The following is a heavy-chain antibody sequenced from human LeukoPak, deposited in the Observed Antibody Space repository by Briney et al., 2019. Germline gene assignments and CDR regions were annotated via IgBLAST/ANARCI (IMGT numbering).Heavy chain of an antibody. Sequence: GGSLRLSCAASGFTFTSCWMSWVRQAPGKGLEWVASIKQDGREKFYADSMKGRFTISRDNAKNSLYLQMNSLRAEDTAVYYCAKDAMATVTYFDYWGQGSLVTVSS. CDR2: IKQDGREK. V-gene: IGHV3-7*01. J-gene: IGHJ4*02. CDR1: GFTFTSCW. CDR3: AKDAMATVTYFDY. D-gene: IGHD4-17*01.